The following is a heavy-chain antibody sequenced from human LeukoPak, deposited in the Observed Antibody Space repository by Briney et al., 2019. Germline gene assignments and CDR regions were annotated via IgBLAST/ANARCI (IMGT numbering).Heavy chain of an antibody. CDR1: GGTISSYY. V-gene: IGHV4-59*01. D-gene: IGHD2-15*01. CDR2: IYYSGST. Sequence: SETLSLTCTVTGGTISSYYWSWIRQPPGKGLEWIGYIYYSGSTNYNPSLTSRVTISADTTKNQFSLKLSSVTAADTAVYYCARGCGSGGSCYSGWGQGTLVTVSS. CDR3: ARGCGSGGSCYSG. J-gene: IGHJ4*02.